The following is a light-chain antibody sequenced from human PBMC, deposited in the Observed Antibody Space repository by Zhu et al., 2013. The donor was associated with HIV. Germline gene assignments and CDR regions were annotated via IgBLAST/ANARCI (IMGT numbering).Light chain of an antibody. Sequence: ETVLTQSPATLSLSPGERATLSCRASQSVSSSYLAWYQQKPGQAPRLLIYGASSRATGIPDRFSGSGSGTDFTLTISRLEPEDFAVYYCQQYGSSPCSFGQGTKLEIK. CDR3: QQYGSSPCS. CDR1: QSVSSSY. V-gene: IGKV3-20*01. J-gene: IGKJ2*04. CDR2: GAS.